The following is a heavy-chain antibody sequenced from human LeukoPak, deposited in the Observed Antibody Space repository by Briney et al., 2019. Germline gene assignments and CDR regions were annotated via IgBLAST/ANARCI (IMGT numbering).Heavy chain of an antibody. D-gene: IGHD2-15*01. Sequence: ASVKVSCRASGYTFTDYYMHWARQAPGQGLEWMGWLNPNTLVTKYAQHFQGRVSMTWDTSISTGYMDLHSLTSDDPAVYYCARKDGGRDGMDVWGQGTTVTVSS. CDR3: ARKDGGRDGMDV. CDR2: LNPNTLVT. CDR1: GYTFTDYY. V-gene: IGHV1-2*02. J-gene: IGHJ6*02.